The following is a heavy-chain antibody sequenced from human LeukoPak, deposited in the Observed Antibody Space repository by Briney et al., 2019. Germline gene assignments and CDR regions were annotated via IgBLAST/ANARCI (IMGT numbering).Heavy chain of an antibody. CDR2: MNPNSGNT. Sequence: GASVKVSCKASGYTFTSYDINWVRQATGQGLEWMGWMNPNSGNTGYAQNFQGRVTITSNTSISTAYMELSSPRSEDTAVYYCARGGIQLWGGDYWGQGTLVTVS. CDR1: GYTFTSYD. V-gene: IGHV1-8*03. D-gene: IGHD5-18*01. CDR3: ARGGIQLWGGDY. J-gene: IGHJ4*02.